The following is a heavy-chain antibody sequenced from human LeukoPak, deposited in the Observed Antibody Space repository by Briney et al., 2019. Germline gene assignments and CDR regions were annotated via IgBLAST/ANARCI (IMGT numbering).Heavy chain of an antibody. Sequence: GGSLRLPCAASGFTFRSYWMSWVRQAPGKGLEWVANIKQDGSEKYYVDSVKGRFTISRDNAKNSLYLQMNSLRAEDTGVYYCAREHPYYYDSSGTALMAEIKYYFDYWGQGTLVTVSS. CDR3: AREHPYYYDSSGTALMAEIKYYFDY. D-gene: IGHD3-22*01. CDR1: GFTFRSYW. V-gene: IGHV3-7*01. J-gene: IGHJ4*02. CDR2: IKQDGSEK.